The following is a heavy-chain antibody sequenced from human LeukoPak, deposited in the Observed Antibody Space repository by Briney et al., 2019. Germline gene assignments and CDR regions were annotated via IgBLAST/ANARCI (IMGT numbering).Heavy chain of an antibody. V-gene: IGHV1-46*01. CDR3: GRELYDILTGYGRWDY. CDR1: GYTFTSYY. CDR2: INPSGGSS. Sequence: GASVKVSCKASGYTFTSYYMHWVRQAPGHRREWMGIINPSGGSSSYAQKFQGRVTMTRDTSTSTVYMEMSSLTSEEPTVYYCGRELYDILTGYGRWDYWGRGSLVTVCS. D-gene: IGHD3-9*01. J-gene: IGHJ4*02.